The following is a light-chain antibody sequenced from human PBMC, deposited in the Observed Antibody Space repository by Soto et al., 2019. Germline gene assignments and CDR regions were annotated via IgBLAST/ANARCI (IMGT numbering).Light chain of an antibody. J-gene: IGKJ2*01. CDR2: DAS. CDR1: QSVGVSY. CDR3: QVYGSSPRYT. V-gene: IGKV3-20*01. Sequence: EIVLTQSPGTLSLSPGERATLSCRASQSVGVSYLAWYQQKPGQAPRLLIYDASVRATGIPDRFSGSGSGKDFTLTISRLEPEDLAVYYCQVYGSSPRYTFGQGTKLEIK.